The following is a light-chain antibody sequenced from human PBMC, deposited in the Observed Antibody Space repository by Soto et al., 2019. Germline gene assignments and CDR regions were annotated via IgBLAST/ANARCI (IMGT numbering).Light chain of an antibody. V-gene: IGKV3-15*01. CDR2: DTS. CDR3: QQYYQWPSYT. Sequence: VVMTHSPATLSVSPGEVVTLSFRANQGIGDTLAWYQHKPGQTPRLLIYDTSTRATGVPARFSGSRSGPEFTLTINSLQSEDFAVYYCQQYYQWPSYTFGQGTKVDIK. J-gene: IGKJ2*01. CDR1: QGIGDT.